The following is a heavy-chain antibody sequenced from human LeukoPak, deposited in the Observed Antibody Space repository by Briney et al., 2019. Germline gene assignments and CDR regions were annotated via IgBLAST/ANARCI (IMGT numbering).Heavy chain of an antibody. Sequence: GGSLRLSCAASGFTFSSYAMHWVRQAPGKGLEWVAVISYDGSNKYYADSVKGRFTISRDNSKNTLYLQMNSLRAEDTAAYYCARDMAAYFDYWGQGTLVTVSS. J-gene: IGHJ4*02. V-gene: IGHV3-30-3*01. D-gene: IGHD2-15*01. CDR3: ARDMAAYFDY. CDR1: GFTFSSYA. CDR2: ISYDGSNK.